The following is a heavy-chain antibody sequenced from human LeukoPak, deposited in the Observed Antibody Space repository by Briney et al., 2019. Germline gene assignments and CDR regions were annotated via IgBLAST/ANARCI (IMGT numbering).Heavy chain of an antibody. CDR2: MWDDGTNE. D-gene: IGHD4-11*01. CDR1: GFNFGIYG. CDR3: ARADYSVPAYY. Sequence: GGSLRLSCAASGFNFGIYGMHWVRQAPGKGLEWVAVMWDDGTNEYYVESVRGRFTISRDNGKNSLYLQMNSLRAEDTAVYYCARADYSVPAYYWGQGTLVTVSS. J-gene: IGHJ4*02. V-gene: IGHV3-33*01.